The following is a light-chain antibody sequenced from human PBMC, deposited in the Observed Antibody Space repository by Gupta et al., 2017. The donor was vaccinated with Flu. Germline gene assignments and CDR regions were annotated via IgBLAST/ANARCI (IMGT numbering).Light chain of an antibody. V-gene: IGLV2-14*01. J-gene: IGLJ2*01. CDR3: SPSKNSSTVV. CDR2: DVS. CDR1: SSDVGGYNY. Sequence: QSALTQPASVSGSPGQSITIPCTGTSSDVGGYNYVSWYQQHQRNAPYRMIYDVSNRPSGVSNRVSGSKYGSTASMNILTVQADDDADDYCSPSKNSSTVVFGGGTKLTVL.